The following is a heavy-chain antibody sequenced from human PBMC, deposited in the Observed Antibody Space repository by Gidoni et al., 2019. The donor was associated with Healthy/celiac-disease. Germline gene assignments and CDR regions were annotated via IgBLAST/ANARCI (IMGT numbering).Heavy chain of an antibody. D-gene: IGHD2-2*01. CDR3: ARDGSSKYYFDH. J-gene: IGHJ4*02. Sequence: EVQLVESGGGLVKPGGSLRLSCAASGFSFSSYSMNWVRQAPGKGLEWVSSISSSRSYIYYADSVKGRFTISRDNAKNSLYLQMNSLRAEDTAVYYCARDGSSKYYFDHWAREPWSPSPQ. CDR1: GFSFSSYS. V-gene: IGHV3-21*01. CDR2: ISSSRSYI.